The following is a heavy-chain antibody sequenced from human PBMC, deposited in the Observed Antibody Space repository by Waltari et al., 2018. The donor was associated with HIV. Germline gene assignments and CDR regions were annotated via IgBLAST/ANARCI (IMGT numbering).Heavy chain of an antibody. Sequence: QLQLQESGPGLVKPSETLSVTCTVAGCSLSSSTYYWGWIRPPPGKGLEWIGSIYYSGSTYYNPSLKSRVTISVDTSKNQFSLKLSSVTAADTAVYYCASRYSGYDSEYFQHWGQGTLVTVSS. D-gene: IGHD5-12*01. J-gene: IGHJ1*01. CDR2: IYYSGST. V-gene: IGHV4-39*07. CDR3: ASRYSGYDSEYFQH. CDR1: GCSLSSSTYY.